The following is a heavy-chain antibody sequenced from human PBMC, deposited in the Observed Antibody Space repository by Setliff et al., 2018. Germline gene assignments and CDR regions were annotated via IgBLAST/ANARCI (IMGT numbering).Heavy chain of an antibody. CDR1: GFSLSTSLVG. Sequence: GSGPTLVNPTQTLTLTCTFSGFSLSTSLVGVGWIRQPPGKALEWLALIYWNDEKRYSPSLKSRLTITKDISKNQVVLTMTNMDPVDTATYYCAHTRQQQWLVPFFFDFWGQGTPVTVSS. CDR3: AHTRQQQWLVPFFFDF. J-gene: IGHJ4*02. V-gene: IGHV2-5*01. CDR2: IYWNDEK. D-gene: IGHD6-19*01.